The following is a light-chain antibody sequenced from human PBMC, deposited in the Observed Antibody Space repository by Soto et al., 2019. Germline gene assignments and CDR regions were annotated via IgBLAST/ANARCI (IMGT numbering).Light chain of an antibody. CDR1: ESISISY. J-gene: IGKJ2*01. CDR2: AAS. Sequence: EIVLTQSPGTLSLSPGEGATLSCRASESISISYLAWYQQRPGQSPRLLIYAASSRAAGIPDRFSGSGSGADFTLTISRLEPEDFAVYYCQLYGGSHMFSFGQGTKLQIK. V-gene: IGKV3-20*01. CDR3: QLYGGSHMFS.